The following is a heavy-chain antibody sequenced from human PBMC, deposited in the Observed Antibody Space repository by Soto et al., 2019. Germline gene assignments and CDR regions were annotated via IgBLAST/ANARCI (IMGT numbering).Heavy chain of an antibody. CDR2: IYYSGST. CDR1: GGSISSYY. J-gene: IGHJ3*02. D-gene: IGHD3-22*01. Sequence: SETLSLTCTVSGGSISSYYWSWIRQPPGKGLEWIGYIYYSGSTNYNPSLKSRVTISRDDSKNTLYLQMNSLKTEDTAVYYCATEVIYYDSSGYWTVVGDTLDIWGQGTMVTVSS. V-gene: IGHV4-59*12. CDR3: ATEVIYYDSSGYWTVVGDTLDI.